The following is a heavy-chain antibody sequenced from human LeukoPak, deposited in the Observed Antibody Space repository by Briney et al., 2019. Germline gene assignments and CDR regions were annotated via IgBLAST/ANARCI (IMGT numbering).Heavy chain of an antibody. Sequence: ASVKVSCKASGYTFTSYDINWVRQATGQGLEWMGWMNPNSGNTGYAQKFRGRVTMTRNTSISTAYMELSSLRSEDTAVYYCARGGRSSWFRPALYYYYYMDVWGKGTTVTVSS. CDR3: ARGGRSSWFRPALYYYYYMDV. D-gene: IGHD6-13*01. V-gene: IGHV1-8*01. CDR2: MNPNSGNT. J-gene: IGHJ6*03. CDR1: GYTFTSYD.